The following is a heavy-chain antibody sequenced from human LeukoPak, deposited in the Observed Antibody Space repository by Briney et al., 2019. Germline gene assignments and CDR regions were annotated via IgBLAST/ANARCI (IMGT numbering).Heavy chain of an antibody. D-gene: IGHD6-6*01. V-gene: IGHV3-64*01. J-gene: IGHJ4*02. CDR3: ARGPRYSSSSYYFDY. CDR1: GFTFSSYA. Sequence: GASLRLSCAASGFTFSSYAMHWVRQAPGKGLEYVSAISSNGGSTYYANSVKGRFTISRDNSKNTLYLQMGSLRAEDMAVYYCARGPRYSSSSYYFDYWGQGTLVTVSS. CDR2: ISSNGGST.